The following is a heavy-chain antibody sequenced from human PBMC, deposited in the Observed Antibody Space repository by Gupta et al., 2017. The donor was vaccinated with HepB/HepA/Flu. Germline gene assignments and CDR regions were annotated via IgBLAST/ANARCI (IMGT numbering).Heavy chain of an antibody. Sequence: QMQLVQSGPEVTKPGTSVKVSCKASRFTFTSSAVQWVRQARGQRLEWIGWIVVGSGNTNYAQKFQERVIITRDMSTSTAYMELSSLRSEDTAVYYCAASPPDCIGISCYGFDYWGQGSLVTVSS. CDR2: IVVGSGNT. CDR1: RFTFTSSA. V-gene: IGHV1-58*01. J-gene: IGHJ4*02. CDR3: AASPPDCIGISCYGFDY. D-gene: IGHD2-15*01.